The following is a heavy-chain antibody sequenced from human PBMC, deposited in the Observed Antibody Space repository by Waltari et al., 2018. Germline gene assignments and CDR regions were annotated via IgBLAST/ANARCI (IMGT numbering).Heavy chain of an antibody. Sequence: QVQLVQSGAEVKKPGASVKVSCKASGYTFTSYDINWVRTATGQGLEWMGWMNPNIGNTGYAQKFQGRVTMTRNTSISTAYMELSSLRSEDTAVYYCARRSRKSAGQLADYWGQGTLVTVSS. CDR3: ARRSRKSAGQLADY. CDR1: GYTFTSYD. J-gene: IGHJ4*02. D-gene: IGHD5-18*01. CDR2: MNPNIGNT. V-gene: IGHV1-8*01.